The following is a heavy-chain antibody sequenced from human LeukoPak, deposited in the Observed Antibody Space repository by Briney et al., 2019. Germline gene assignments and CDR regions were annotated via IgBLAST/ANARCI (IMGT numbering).Heavy chain of an antibody. J-gene: IGHJ4*02. CDR2: ISGDGGST. CDR1: GFTFDDYA. V-gene: IGHV3-43*02. D-gene: IGHD3-22*01. Sequence: GGSLRLSRAASGFTFDDYAMHWVRQAPGKGLEWVSLISGDGGSTYYADSVKGRFTISRDNSKNSLYRQMNSLRTEDTALYYCAKDIVPDYYDSSGYGGGDYFDYWGQGTLVTVSS. CDR3: AKDIVPDYYDSSGYGGGDYFDY.